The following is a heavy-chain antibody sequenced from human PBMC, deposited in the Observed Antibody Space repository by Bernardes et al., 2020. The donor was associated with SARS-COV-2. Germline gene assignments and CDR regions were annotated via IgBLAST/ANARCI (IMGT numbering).Heavy chain of an antibody. V-gene: IGHV3-23*01. CDR3: SKGGGSGYSSGYYYDYGLDV. D-gene: IGHD5-18*01. J-gene: IGHJ6*02. Sequence: GSLRLSCAASGFTFGTYAMNWVRQAPGKGLEWVSALSGSGGSTYYADSVKGRFTISRDNSKNTLYLQMNSLRAEDTAVYYCSKGGGSGYSSGYYYDYGLDVWGQGTTVTVSS. CDR2: LSGSGGST. CDR1: GFTFGTYA.